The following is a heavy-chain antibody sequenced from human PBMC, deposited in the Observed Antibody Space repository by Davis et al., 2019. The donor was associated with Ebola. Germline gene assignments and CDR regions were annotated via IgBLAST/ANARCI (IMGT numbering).Heavy chain of an antibody. Sequence: GESLKISCAASGFTFTDYTLNWVRQAPGQGLEWMGWINPYRGNTNYAQNLQGRVTMTTDTSTDTAYMELRSLRSDDTAVFYCVTGNYYGFDIWGQGTLVIVSS. CDR1: GFTFTDYT. J-gene: IGHJ3*02. D-gene: IGHD1-26*01. V-gene: IGHV1-18*01. CDR2: INPYRGNT. CDR3: VTGNYYGFDI.